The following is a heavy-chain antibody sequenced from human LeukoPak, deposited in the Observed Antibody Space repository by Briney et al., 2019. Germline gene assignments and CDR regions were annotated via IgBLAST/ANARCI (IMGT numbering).Heavy chain of an antibody. CDR3: ARPGITAFDI. D-gene: IGHD3-10*01. CDR2: ISSRGSIT. CDR1: GFTLSSHN. V-gene: IGHV3-48*01. J-gene: IGHJ3*02. Sequence: GGSLSLSCVASGFTLSSHNINWVRQAPGEGLEWVSHISSRGSITYYGDSVKGRITISRDNAKNSVSLYMHSVRAEDSAVYYCARPGITAFDIWGQGTMVTVSS.